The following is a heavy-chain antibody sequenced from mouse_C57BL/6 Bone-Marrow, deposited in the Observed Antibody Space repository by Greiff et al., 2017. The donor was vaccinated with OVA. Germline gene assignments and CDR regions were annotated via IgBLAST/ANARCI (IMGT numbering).Heavy chain of an antibody. D-gene: IGHD2-3*01. CDR2: IWWDDDK. Sequence: QVTLKESGPGILQPSQTLSLTCSFSGFSLSTFGMGVGWIRQPSGKGLEWLAHIWWDDDKYYNPALKSRLTIAKDTSKNQVFLKIANVDTADTATYYCARTFYDGYYVAWFAYWGQGTLVTVSA. V-gene: IGHV8-8*01. J-gene: IGHJ3*01. CDR3: ARTFYDGYYVAWFAY. CDR1: GFSLSTFGMG.